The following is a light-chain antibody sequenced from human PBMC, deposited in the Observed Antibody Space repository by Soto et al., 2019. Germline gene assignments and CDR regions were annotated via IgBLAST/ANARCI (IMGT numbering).Light chain of an antibody. J-gene: IGKJ1*01. Sequence: IQLTQSPSLLSASIGDRVTITCRASHDISTFLAWYQQKPGKAPKLLIYEASTLQSGVPSRFSGSGSGTDFTLTISSLQPEDFATYYCQHYNSYSEAFGQGTKVDIK. CDR2: EAS. CDR1: HDISTF. V-gene: IGKV1-9*01. CDR3: QHYNSYSEA.